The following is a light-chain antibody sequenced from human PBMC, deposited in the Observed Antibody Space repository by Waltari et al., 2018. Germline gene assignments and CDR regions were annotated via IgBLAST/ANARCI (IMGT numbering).Light chain of an antibody. CDR3: LQYNSHPFT. V-gene: IGKV1-17*01. J-gene: IGKJ3*01. CDR1: QGISTY. CDR2: AAS. Sequence: DIQMTQSPSSLSASAGATVTITCRACQGISTYLNWYQQKPGEAPKRLIYAASSLESGVPSRFSGSGSGTDFTLTISSLQPEDFATYYCLQYNSHPFTFGPGTKLDIK.